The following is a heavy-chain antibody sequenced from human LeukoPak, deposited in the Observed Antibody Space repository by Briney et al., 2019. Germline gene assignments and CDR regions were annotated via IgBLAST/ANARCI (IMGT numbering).Heavy chain of an antibody. CDR1: GGSISSYY. J-gene: IGHJ6*03. Sequence: KPSETLSLTRTVSGGSISSYYWSWIRQPPGKGLEWIGYIYYSGSTNYNPSLKSRVTISVDTSKNQFSLKLSSVTAADTAVYYCAREWGIAVAGNYYYYYMDVWGKGTTVTVSS. CDR3: AREWGIAVAGNYYYYYMDV. V-gene: IGHV4-59*01. CDR2: IYYSGST. D-gene: IGHD6-19*01.